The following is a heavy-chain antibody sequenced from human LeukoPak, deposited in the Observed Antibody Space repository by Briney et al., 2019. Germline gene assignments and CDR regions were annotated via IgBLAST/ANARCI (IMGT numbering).Heavy chain of an antibody. CDR1: GYTFTSYG. Sequence: ASVRVSCKASGYTFTSYGISWVRQAPGRGLEWMGWISAYSNNTNYAQKFQGRVTMTTDTSTSTAYMELRSLTSGDTGVYYCARGVGSYSSNLYYSDYWGQGTLVTVSS. V-gene: IGHV1-18*01. J-gene: IGHJ4*02. CDR2: ISAYSNNT. D-gene: IGHD5-18*01. CDR3: ARGVGSYSSNLYYSDY.